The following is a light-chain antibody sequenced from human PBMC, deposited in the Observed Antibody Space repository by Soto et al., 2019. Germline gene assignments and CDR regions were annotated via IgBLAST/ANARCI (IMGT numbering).Light chain of an antibody. J-gene: IGKJ1*01. V-gene: IGKV3-20*01. Sequence: EVVLTQSPDTLSLPPGARATLSCRASQSIRNYVAWYTQKPGQAPRLLIYGASNRATGIQDRFSGSGSGTDFTLTISRLEPEDFAVDDCQQYGSSGTFGQGTKVDIK. CDR1: QSIRNY. CDR3: QQYGSSGT. CDR2: GAS.